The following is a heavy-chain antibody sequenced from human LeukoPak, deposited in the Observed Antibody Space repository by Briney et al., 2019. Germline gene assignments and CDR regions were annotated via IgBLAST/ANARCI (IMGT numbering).Heavy chain of an antibody. CDR1: GGSISSSSYY. D-gene: IGHD2-2*01. CDR3: ACLMGDIVVVPAAMGDYYYYGMDV. CDR2: IYYSGST. J-gene: IGHJ6*02. Sequence: SETLSLTCTVSGGSISSSSYYWGWIRQPPGKGLEWIGSIYYSGSTYYNPSLKSRVTIPVDTSKNQFSLNLSSVTAADTAVYYCACLMGDIVVVPAAMGDYYYYGMDVWGQGTTVTVSS. V-gene: IGHV4-39*07.